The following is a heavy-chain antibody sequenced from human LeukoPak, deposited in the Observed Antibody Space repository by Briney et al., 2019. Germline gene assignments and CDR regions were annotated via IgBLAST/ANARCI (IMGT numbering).Heavy chain of an antibody. CDR2: ISYDGSNK. V-gene: IGHV3-30-3*01. D-gene: IGHD5-18*01. Sequence: GGSLRLSCAASGFTFSSYAMHWVRQAPGKGLEWVAVISYDGSNKYYADSVKGRFTISRDNSKNTLYLQMNSLRAEDTAVYYCARDAYSYGYFDYWAREPWSPSPQ. CDR1: GFTFSSYA. CDR3: ARDAYSYGYFDY. J-gene: IGHJ4*02.